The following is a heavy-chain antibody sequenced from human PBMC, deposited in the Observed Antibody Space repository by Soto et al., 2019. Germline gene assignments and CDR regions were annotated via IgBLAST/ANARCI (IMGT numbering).Heavy chain of an antibody. D-gene: IGHD2-8*01. Sequence: SQTLSLTCAISGDSVSSNSAAWNWIRQSPSRGLEWLGRTYYRSKWYNDYALSVKSRKTINSDTSKNQFSLQLNSVTPEDTAVYYCARVFYCTNGVCYRPFDYWGQGTLVTVSS. CDR1: GDSVSSNSAA. J-gene: IGHJ4*02. CDR3: ARVFYCTNGVCYRPFDY. V-gene: IGHV6-1*01. CDR2: TYYRSKWYN.